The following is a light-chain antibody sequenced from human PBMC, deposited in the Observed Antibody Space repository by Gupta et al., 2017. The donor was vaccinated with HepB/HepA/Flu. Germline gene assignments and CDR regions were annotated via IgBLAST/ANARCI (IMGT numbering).Light chain of an antibody. CDR3: QQEDSSPLT. CDR1: QTVDSSH. Sequence: EIVLTQSPGTLSLSPGARATLSCRASQTVDSSHLAWYQQKPGQAPRLLISGTSTRATDIPDRFSGSGSGTDFTLTISRLEPEDLAVYYCQQEDSSPLTFGRGTKVEIK. V-gene: IGKV3-20*01. J-gene: IGKJ4*01. CDR2: GTS.